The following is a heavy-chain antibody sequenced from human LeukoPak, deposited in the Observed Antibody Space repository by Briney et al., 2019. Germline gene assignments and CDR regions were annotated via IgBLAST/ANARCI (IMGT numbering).Heavy chain of an antibody. J-gene: IGHJ4*02. Sequence: RSETLSLTCTVSGYSISSGYYWGWVRQPPGKGLEWIGSIYHSGSTYYTPSLKSRVTISVHTSKNQFSLKLSSVTAADTAVYYCARSDNGDPGDFDYWGQGTLVTVSS. CDR1: GYSISSGYY. D-gene: IGHD3-10*01. CDR3: ARSDNGDPGDFDY. V-gene: IGHV4-38-2*02. CDR2: IYHSGST.